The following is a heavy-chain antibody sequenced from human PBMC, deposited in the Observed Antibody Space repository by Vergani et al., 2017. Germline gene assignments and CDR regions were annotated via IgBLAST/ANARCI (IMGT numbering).Heavy chain of an antibody. CDR1: GYSISSGYY. CDR3: ARHLRGYSYGVFDY. D-gene: IGHD5-18*01. Sequence: QVQLQESGPGLVKPSETLSLTCAVSGYSISSGYYWGWIRQPPGKGLEWIGSLYASGSPYYSPSLKSRVAISIDTSKNHFSLRLSSVTAAYTAVYYCARHLRGYSYGVFDYWGQGREVTVSS. V-gene: IGHV4-38-2*01. J-gene: IGHJ4*02. CDR2: LYASGSP.